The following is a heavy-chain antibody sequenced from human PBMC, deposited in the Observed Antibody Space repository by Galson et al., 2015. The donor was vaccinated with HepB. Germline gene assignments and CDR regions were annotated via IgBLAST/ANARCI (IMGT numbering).Heavy chain of an antibody. CDR1: GFTFSSYG. V-gene: IGHV3-30*18. J-gene: IGHJ3*02. Sequence: SLRLSCAASGFTFSSYGMHWVRQAPGKGLEWVAVISYDGSNKYYADSVKGRFTISRDNSKNTLYLQMNSLRAEDTAVYYCAKCLRRWLLPDAFDIWGQGTMVTVSS. CDR2: ISYDGSNK. D-gene: IGHD5-24*01. CDR3: AKCLRRWLLPDAFDI.